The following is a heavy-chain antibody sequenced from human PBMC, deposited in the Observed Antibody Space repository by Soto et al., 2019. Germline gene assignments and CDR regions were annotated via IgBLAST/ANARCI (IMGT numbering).Heavy chain of an antibody. CDR1: GFTFSSYS. CDR2: ISSSSSTI. J-gene: IGHJ5*02. D-gene: IGHD3-22*01. Sequence: GGSLRLSCEASGFTFSSYSMNWVRQAPGKGLEWVSYISSSSSTIYYADSVKGRLTISRDNAKNSLYLQMNSLRDEDTAVYYCARETITMIGLNWFDPWAQGTLVTVSS. CDR3: ARETITMIGLNWFDP. V-gene: IGHV3-48*02.